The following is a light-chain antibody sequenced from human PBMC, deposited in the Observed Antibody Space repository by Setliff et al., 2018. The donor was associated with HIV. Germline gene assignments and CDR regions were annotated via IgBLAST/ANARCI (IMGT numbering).Light chain of an antibody. CDR1: SSNIGSNT. CDR2: SDN. CDR3: AAWDDSLNGYV. V-gene: IGLV1-44*01. Sequence: QSALPQPSVSGTPGQRVTISCSGSSSNIGSNTVNWYQHLPGLAPKLLIYSDNHRPSVVPDRFSGSKSGTSASLAISGLQSEDEADYYCAAWDDSLNGYVFRTGTKVTVL. J-gene: IGLJ1*01.